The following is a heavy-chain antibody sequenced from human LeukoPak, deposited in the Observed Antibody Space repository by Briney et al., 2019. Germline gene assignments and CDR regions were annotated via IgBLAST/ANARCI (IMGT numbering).Heavy chain of an antibody. CDR2: IYSGGST. J-gene: IGHJ6*02. CDR1: GFTFSSYA. CDR3: AREQYCSSTNCWDYYYGMDV. V-gene: IGHV3-66*01. Sequence: GGSLRLSCAASGFTFSSYAMSWVRQAPGKGLEWVSVIYSGGSTYYADSVKGRFTISRDNSKNTLYLQMNSLRAGDTAVYYCAREQYCSSTNCWDYYYGMDVWGQGTTVTVSS. D-gene: IGHD2-2*01.